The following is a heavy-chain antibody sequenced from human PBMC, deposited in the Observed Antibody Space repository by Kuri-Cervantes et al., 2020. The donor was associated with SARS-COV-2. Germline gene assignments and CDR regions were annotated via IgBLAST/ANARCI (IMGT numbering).Heavy chain of an antibody. CDR1: GFTFSSYG. Sequence: GESLKISCAASGFTFSSYGMHWVRQAPGKGLEWVAVISYDRSNKYYADSVKGRFTISRDNSKNTLYLQMNSLRAEDTAVYYCAKGGETAYDSSLDYWGQGTLVTVSS. V-gene: IGHV3-30*18. CDR3: AKGGETAYDSSLDY. J-gene: IGHJ4*02. CDR2: ISYDRSNK. D-gene: IGHD3-22*01.